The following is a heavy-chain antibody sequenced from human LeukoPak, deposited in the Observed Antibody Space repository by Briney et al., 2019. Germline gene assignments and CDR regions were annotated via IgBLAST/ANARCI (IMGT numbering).Heavy chain of an antibody. D-gene: IGHD3-10*01. CDR2: IFYSGST. CDR1: GGSIGSNSW. V-gene: IGHV4-4*02. Sequence: SETLSLTCAVSGGSIGSNSWWTWVRQPPEKGLEWIGAIFYSGSTNYNPSLKSRVTMSVDTSKNQFSLKLTSVTAADTAVYYCTKGRGIWGQGTLVTVSS. CDR3: TKGRGI. J-gene: IGHJ4*02.